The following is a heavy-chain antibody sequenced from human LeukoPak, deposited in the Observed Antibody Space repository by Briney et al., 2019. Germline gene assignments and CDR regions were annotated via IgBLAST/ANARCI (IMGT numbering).Heavy chain of an antibody. CDR1: GFTFSSSA. V-gene: IGHV1-58*01. D-gene: IGHD6-13*01. CDR2: IVVGSGNT. J-gene: IGHJ4*02. Sequence: SVKVSCKASGFTFSSSAVQWVRQARGQHLEWIGWIVVGSGNTNYAQKFQERVTITRDMSTSTAYMELSSLRSEDTAVYYCARDPPTTPKPSAAAPDYWGQGTLVTVSS. CDR3: ARDPPTTPKPSAAAPDY.